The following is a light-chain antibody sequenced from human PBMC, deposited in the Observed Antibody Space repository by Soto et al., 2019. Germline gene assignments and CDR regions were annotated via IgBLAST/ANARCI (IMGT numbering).Light chain of an antibody. CDR1: QSVSSS. Sequence: EIVLKQSPGTLSLSQGERATLSCRASQSVSSSLAWYQQXPGQAPRFLIYGASTRATGIPARFSGSGSGTEFTLTISSLQSEDFAVDCCQQYKNWWTFGQGTQVDIK. CDR2: GAS. CDR3: QQYKNWWT. J-gene: IGKJ1*01. V-gene: IGKV3-15*01.